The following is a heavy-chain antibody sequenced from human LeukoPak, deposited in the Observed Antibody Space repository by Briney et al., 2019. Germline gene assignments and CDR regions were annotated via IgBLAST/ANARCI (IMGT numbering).Heavy chain of an antibody. CDR3: ARGLDLGELSY. Sequence: SETLSLTCTVSGGSISSSSHYWSWIRQPPGTGLEWIGYIYYSGSTNYNPSLKSRVTISVDTSKNQFSLKLSSVTAADTAVYYCARGLDLGELSYWGQGTLVTVPS. V-gene: IGHV4-61*01. CDR1: GGSISSSSHY. D-gene: IGHD3-16*02. CDR2: IYYSGST. J-gene: IGHJ4*02.